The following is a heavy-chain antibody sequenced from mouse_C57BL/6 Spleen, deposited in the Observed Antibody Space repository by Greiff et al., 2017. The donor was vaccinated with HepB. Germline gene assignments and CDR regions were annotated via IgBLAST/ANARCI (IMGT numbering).Heavy chain of an antibody. V-gene: IGHV1-22*01. J-gene: IGHJ2*01. CDR2: INPNNGGT. CDR3: ARGPYYGSGY. D-gene: IGHD1-1*01. CDR1: GYTFTDYN. Sequence: VQLQQSGPELVKPGASVKMSCKASGYTFTDYNMHWVKQSHGKSLEWIGYINPNNGGTSYNQKFKGKATLTVNKSSSTAYMELLSLTSEDSAVYYCARGPYYGSGYWGQGTTLTVSS.